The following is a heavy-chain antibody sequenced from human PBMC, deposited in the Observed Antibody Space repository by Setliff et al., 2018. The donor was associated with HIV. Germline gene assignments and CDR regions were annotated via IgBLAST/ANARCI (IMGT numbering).Heavy chain of an antibody. CDR3: ARTYSSSWYSSHLWVDY. Sequence: SETLSLTCTVSGGSISSSSYYWGWIRQPPGKGLEWIGSIYIGSTNYNPSLKSRVTISADTSKNQFSLKLSSVTAADTAVYYCARTYSSSWYSSHLWVDYWGQGTLVTVSS. D-gene: IGHD6-13*01. J-gene: IGHJ4*02. V-gene: IGHV4-39*01. CDR1: GGSISSSSYY. CDR2: IYIGST.